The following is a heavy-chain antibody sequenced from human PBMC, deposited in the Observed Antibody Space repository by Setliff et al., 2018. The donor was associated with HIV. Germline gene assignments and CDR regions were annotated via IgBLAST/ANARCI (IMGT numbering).Heavy chain of an antibody. J-gene: IGHJ4*02. CDR3: AREGIAAAGSYSYGFGQIDY. V-gene: IGHV3-48*01. D-gene: IGHD6-13*01. CDR2: ISSSSSTI. Sequence: GGSLRLSCAASGFTFSSYSMNWVRQAPGKGLEWVAYISSSSSTIYYADSVKGLFTISRDNAKNSLYLQMISLRAEDTAVYYCAREGIAAAGSYSYGFGQIDYWGQGTLVTVSS. CDR1: GFTFSSYS.